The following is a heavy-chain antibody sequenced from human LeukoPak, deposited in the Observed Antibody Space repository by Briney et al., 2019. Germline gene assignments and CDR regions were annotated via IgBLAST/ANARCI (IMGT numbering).Heavy chain of an antibody. J-gene: IGHJ4*02. Sequence: SETLSLTCTVSGGSISTNTYYWGWIRQPPGKGLEWIGSIFYSGSTYNNPSLKSRVTMFVDTSQNQFSLKLSSVTAADTAVYYCAKSRREYFGDYSVIDYWGQGTLVTVSS. CDR3: AKSRREYFGDYSVIDY. D-gene: IGHD4-17*01. CDR2: IFYSGST. V-gene: IGHV4-39*01. CDR1: GGSISTNTYY.